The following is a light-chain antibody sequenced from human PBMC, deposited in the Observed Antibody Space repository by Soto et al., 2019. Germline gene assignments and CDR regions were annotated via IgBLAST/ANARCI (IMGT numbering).Light chain of an antibody. CDR3: QQLNSYPLA. V-gene: IGKV1-9*01. CDR2: TAS. CDR1: QAISSY. Sequence: DIQLTQSPSFLSASVGDRVTITCRASQAISSYLAWYQQKLGKAPKLLIYTASTLQSGVPSRFSGSGSGTEFTLTISSLQPEDFATYYCQQLNSYPLAFGGGTKVEIK. J-gene: IGKJ4*01.